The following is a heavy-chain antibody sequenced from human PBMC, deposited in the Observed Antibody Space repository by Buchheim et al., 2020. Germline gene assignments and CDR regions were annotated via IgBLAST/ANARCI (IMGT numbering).Heavy chain of an antibody. V-gene: IGHV3-7*01. D-gene: IGHD3-10*01. Sequence: EVPLVDSGGDLVQSGGSLRLSCEVSGFTFSRHWMSWVRQAPGKGPEWVATINQDGSERYYMDSVKGRFTISRDNAKNSLYLQMSSLRVEDTAVYYCARAGSVGSVDFWGQGTL. CDR3: ARAGSVGSVDF. CDR2: INQDGSER. CDR1: GFTFSRHW. J-gene: IGHJ4*02.